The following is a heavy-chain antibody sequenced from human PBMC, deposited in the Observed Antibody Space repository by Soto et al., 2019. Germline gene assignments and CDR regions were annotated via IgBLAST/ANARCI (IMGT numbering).Heavy chain of an antibody. V-gene: IGHV1-69*01. CDR2: IIPIFGTA. CDR1: GGTFSSYA. CDR3: ARDSTTLWFGELLPAGMDV. D-gene: IGHD3-10*01. J-gene: IGHJ6*02. Sequence: QVQLVQSGAEVKNPGSSVKVSCKASGGTFSSYAISWVRQAPGQGLEWMGGIIPIFGTANYAQKFQGRVTITADESTSTAYMELSSLRSEDTAVYYCARDSTTLWFGELLPAGMDVWGQGTTVTVSS.